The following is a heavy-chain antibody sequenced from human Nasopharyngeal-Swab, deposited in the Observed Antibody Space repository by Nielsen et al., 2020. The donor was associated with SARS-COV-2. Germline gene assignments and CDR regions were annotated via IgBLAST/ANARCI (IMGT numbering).Heavy chain of an antibody. Sequence: GESLKISCAASGFTFSSYDMHWVRQATGKGLEWVSAIGTAGDTYYPGSVKGRFTISRENAKNSLYLQMNSLRAGDTAVYYCARAAFGVTFYYYYGMDVWGQGTTVTVSS. CDR2: IGTAGDT. CDR3: ARAAFGVTFYYYYGMDV. CDR1: GFTFSSYD. J-gene: IGHJ6*02. V-gene: IGHV3-13*01. D-gene: IGHD3-10*01.